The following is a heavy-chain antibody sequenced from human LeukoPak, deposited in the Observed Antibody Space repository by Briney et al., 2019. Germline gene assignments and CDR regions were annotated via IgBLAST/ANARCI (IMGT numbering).Heavy chain of an antibody. CDR2: INPSDSDT. CDR3: ARAWNFDY. V-gene: IGHV5-51*01. J-gene: IGHJ4*02. CDR1: GYXLTNYW. Sequence: GESLKISCKGSGYXLTNYWIAWVRQMPGRGLEWMVIINPSDSDTRYSPSFQGQVTISADKSISTAYLQWSSLKASDSAMYYCARAWNFDYWGQGILVTVSS. D-gene: IGHD1-1*01.